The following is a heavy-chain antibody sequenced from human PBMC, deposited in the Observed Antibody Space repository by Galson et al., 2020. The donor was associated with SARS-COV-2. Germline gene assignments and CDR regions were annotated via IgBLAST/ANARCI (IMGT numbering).Heavy chain of an antibody. D-gene: IGHD6-19*01. J-gene: IGHJ5*02. CDR2: FDPEDGET. CDR3: ATAPAVAGPRGGGWFDP. Sequence: ASVKVSCKVSGYTLTELSMHWVRQAPGKGLEWMGGFDPEDGETIYAQKFQGRVTMTEDTSTDTAYMELSSLRSEDTAVYYCATAPAVAGPRGGGWFDPWGQGTLVTVSS. V-gene: IGHV1-24*01. CDR1: GYTLTELS.